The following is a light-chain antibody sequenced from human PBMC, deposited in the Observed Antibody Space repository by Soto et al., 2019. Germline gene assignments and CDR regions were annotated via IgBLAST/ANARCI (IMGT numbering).Light chain of an antibody. CDR3: QQRNTWPPVT. CDR1: PSVPNY. Sequence: EIALTQSPATLSLSPGERATLSCRASPSVPNYVAWYQQKPGQAPRLLIYGAFNRATGIPARFSGSGSGADFTLTISSPEPEDFAIYYCQQRNTWPPVTFGQGTRLEIK. V-gene: IGKV3-11*01. CDR2: GAF. J-gene: IGKJ5*01.